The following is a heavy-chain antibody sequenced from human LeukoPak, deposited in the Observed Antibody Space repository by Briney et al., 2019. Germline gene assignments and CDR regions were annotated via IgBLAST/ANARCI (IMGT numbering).Heavy chain of an antibody. CDR2: INPNSGGT. CDR3: AKYTDRSISSWYVMHQEGGYYFDY. V-gene: IGHV1-2*02. Sequence: GASVKVSCKASGYTFTGYYMHWVRQAPGQGLEWMGWINPNSGGTNYAQKFQGRVTVTRDTSITTAYMELRWLTSDDTAVYYCAKYTDRSISSWYVMHQEGGYYFDYWGQGTLVTVSS. J-gene: IGHJ4*02. CDR1: GYTFTGYY. D-gene: IGHD6-13*01.